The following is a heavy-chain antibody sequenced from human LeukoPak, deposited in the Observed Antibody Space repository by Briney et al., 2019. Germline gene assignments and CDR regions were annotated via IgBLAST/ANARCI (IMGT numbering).Heavy chain of an antibody. D-gene: IGHD5-18*01. CDR1: GFTFSSHA. Sequence: GGSLRLSCAASGFTFSSHALHWVRQAPGKGLEWVAVVSSDGSYKYYADSVKGRFTISRDNSKNTLYLQMNSLIPEDTAVYYCARQYISGQWYFDYWGQGTLVTVSS. CDR3: ARQYISGQWYFDY. CDR2: VSSDGSYK. J-gene: IGHJ4*02. V-gene: IGHV3-30*04.